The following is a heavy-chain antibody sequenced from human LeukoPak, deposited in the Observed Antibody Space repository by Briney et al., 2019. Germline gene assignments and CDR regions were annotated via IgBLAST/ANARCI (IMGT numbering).Heavy chain of an antibody. CDR2: ISVYNGNT. D-gene: IGHD3-3*02. J-gene: IGHJ4*02. CDR1: GYTFTSYG. V-gene: IGHV1-18*04. CDR3: ARNRIFGVAFYYFDY. Sequence: ASVKVSCKASGYTFTSYGISWVRQAPGQGLEWMGWISVYNGNTNYAQKLQGRVTMTTDTSTSTAYMELSSLRSEDTAVYYCARNRIFGVAFYYFDYWGQGTLVTVSS.